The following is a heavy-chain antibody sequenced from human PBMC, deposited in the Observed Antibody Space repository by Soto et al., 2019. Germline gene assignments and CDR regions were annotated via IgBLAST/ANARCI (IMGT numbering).Heavy chain of an antibody. CDR1: GGTFSSYA. J-gene: IGHJ4*02. D-gene: IGHD3-22*01. Sequence: SVKVSCKASGGTFSSYAISWVRQAPGQGLEWMGGIIPIFGTANYAQKFQGRVTITADESTSTAYMELSSLRSEDTAVYYCASRSGYYSPHFDYWGQGTLVTVSS. CDR3: ASRSGYYSPHFDY. CDR2: IIPIFGTA. V-gene: IGHV1-69*13.